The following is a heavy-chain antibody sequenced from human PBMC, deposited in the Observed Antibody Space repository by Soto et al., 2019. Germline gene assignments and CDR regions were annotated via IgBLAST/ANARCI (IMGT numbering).Heavy chain of an antibody. V-gene: IGHV1-8*01. CDR1: GYTFTSYD. CDR3: ARPLYGDNVDY. Sequence: QVQLLQSGAEVKKPGASVKVSCKASGYTFTSYDINWVRQATGQGLEWMGWMNPNSGNTGYAQKFMGRVTMTRNTSLWTGYMGVSRLRSEASAVYYCARPLYGDNVDYWGKGTLVTVSS. D-gene: IGHD4-17*01. J-gene: IGHJ4*02. CDR2: MNPNSGNT.